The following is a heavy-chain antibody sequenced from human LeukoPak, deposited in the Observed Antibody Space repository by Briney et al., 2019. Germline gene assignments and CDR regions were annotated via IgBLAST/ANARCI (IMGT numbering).Heavy chain of an antibody. Sequence: GGSLRLSCAASGITFSDYDMSWIRQAPGKGLEWVSDISSSGNTNYYADSVKGRFTISRDNAKNSLYLQMNSLRAEDTAVYYCARDRQYYYGSGRANWFDPWGQGTLVTVSS. CDR2: ISSSGNTN. D-gene: IGHD3-10*01. V-gene: IGHV3-11*01. CDR3: ARDRQYYYGSGRANWFDP. J-gene: IGHJ5*02. CDR1: GITFSDYD.